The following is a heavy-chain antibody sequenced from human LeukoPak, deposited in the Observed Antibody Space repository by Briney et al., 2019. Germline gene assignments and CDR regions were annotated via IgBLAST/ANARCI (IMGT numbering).Heavy chain of an antibody. CDR3: VKGAYSLYYFDY. J-gene: IGHJ4*02. D-gene: IGHD2-15*01. CDR2: ISWNSGSI. Sequence: GGSLRLSCAASGFTFDDYAMYWVRQAPGKGLEWVSGISWNSGSIGYADSVKGRFTISRDNAKNSLYLQMNSLRPEDTALYYCVKGAYSLYYFDYWGQGTLVTVSS. CDR1: GFTFDDYA. V-gene: IGHV3-9*01.